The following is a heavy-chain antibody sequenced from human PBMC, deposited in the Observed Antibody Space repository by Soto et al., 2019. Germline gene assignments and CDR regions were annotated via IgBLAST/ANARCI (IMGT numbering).Heavy chain of an antibody. CDR2: IYYSGST. Sequence: PSETLSLTXTVSGGSISSYYWSWIRQPPGKGLEWIGYIYYSGSTNYNPSLKSRVTISVDTSKNQFSLKLSSVTAADTAVYYCARGNTMVRGVIITSSYWFDPWGQGTLVTVS. CDR3: ARGNTMVRGVIITSSYWFDP. CDR1: GGSISSYY. J-gene: IGHJ5*02. D-gene: IGHD3-10*01. V-gene: IGHV4-59*01.